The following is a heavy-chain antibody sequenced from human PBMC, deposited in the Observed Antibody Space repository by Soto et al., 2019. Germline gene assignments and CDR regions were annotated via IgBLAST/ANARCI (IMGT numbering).Heavy chain of an antibody. D-gene: IGHD2-2*01. J-gene: IGHJ5*02. Sequence: QVQLVQSGAEVKKPGSSVTVSCKAAGGTFSSYAISWVRQAPGHGLEWMGGIIPIFGTANYAQKFQGRVTITADESTSTAYMELSSLRSEDTAVYYCARVPCSSTSCYHNWFDPWGQGTLVTVSS. V-gene: IGHV1-69*01. CDR2: IIPIFGTA. CDR3: ARVPCSSTSCYHNWFDP. CDR1: GGTFSSYA.